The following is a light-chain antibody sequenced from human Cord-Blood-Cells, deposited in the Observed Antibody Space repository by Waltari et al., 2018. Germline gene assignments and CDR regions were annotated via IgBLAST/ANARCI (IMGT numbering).Light chain of an antibody. CDR1: SSNIGVKY. CDR2: RNN. J-gene: IGLJ2*01. Sequence: QSVLTQPPSASGTPGQRFTISFSGSSSNIGVKYVYWYQRLPGTAPKLLFYRNNPRRSAGHDRFSGSKSVTSASLAISGLRSEDEADYYCATWDDSLSGVVFGGVTKLTVL. CDR3: ATWDDSLSGVV. V-gene: IGLV1-47*01.